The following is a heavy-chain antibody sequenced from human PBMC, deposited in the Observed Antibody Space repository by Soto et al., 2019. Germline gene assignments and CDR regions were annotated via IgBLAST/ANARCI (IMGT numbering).Heavy chain of an antibody. D-gene: IGHD3-16*01. Sequence: QVRLVQSGPEVRKPGASVKISCEASGYSFTGHYLHWVRQAPGHGLEWMGWIKPNSGGTNYAQKFQDWISINRDKALSTVYMDLSSLISEDTAMYYCAKSDGAEENDAFDICGQGTMISVS. CDR3: AKSDGAEENDAFDI. V-gene: IGHV1-2*04. CDR2: IKPNSGGT. J-gene: IGHJ3*02. CDR1: GYSFTGHY.